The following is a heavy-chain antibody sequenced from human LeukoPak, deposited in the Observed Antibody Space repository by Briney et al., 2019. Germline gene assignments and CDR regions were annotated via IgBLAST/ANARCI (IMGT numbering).Heavy chain of an antibody. D-gene: IGHD1/OR15-1a*01. Sequence: SETLSLTCTVSGGSISSYCWSWIRQPPGKGLEWIGYIYYSGSTNYNPSLKSRVTISVDTSKNQFSLKLSSVTAADTAVYYCARERNKETDDAFDIWGQGTMVTVSS. CDR3: ARERNKETDDAFDI. V-gene: IGHV4-59*01. CDR1: GGSISSYC. J-gene: IGHJ3*02. CDR2: IYYSGST.